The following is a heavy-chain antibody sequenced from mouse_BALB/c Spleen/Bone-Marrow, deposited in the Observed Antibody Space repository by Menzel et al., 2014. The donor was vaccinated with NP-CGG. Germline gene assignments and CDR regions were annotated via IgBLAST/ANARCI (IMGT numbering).Heavy chain of an antibody. Sequence: CKASGSTFTSYWMHWIKQRPGQGLEWIGAIYPGSGDTNYNQKFKAKAKLTAVTSTSAAYMELSSLTSEDSAVYYCARGRDYDVFSYWGQGPLITVSA. CDR3: ARGRDYDVFSY. D-gene: IGHD2-4*01. CDR1: GSTFTSYW. CDR2: IYPGSGDT. J-gene: IGHJ3*01. V-gene: IGHV1-5*01.